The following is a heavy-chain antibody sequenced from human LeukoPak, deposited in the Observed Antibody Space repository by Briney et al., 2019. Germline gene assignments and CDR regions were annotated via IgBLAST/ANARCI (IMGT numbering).Heavy chain of an antibody. J-gene: IGHJ4*02. CDR2: INHSGST. D-gene: IGHD3-10*01. CDR3: ARQVFYYGSSTYYFDH. Sequence: SETLSLTCAVYGGSFSGYYWSWIRQPPGKGLEWIGEINHSGSTNYNPSLKSRVTITVDTSKNQFSLKLSSVTAADTAVYYCARQVFYYGSSTYYFDHWGQGTLVTVSS. CDR1: GGSFSGYY. V-gene: IGHV4-34*01.